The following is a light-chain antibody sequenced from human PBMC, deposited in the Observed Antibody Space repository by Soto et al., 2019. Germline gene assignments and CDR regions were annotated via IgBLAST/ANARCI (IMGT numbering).Light chain of an antibody. CDR3: EHRGYWPV. Sequence: EIVLTQSPATLSLSPGERATLSCRASQSINANLAWYQQKPGQAPRLVVWDATLMATGIPARFRGSGSGTGFNLSIGDLEPEDFALYYCEHRGYWPVFGGGTKVEIK. CDR2: DAT. CDR1: QSINAN. V-gene: IGKV3-11*01. J-gene: IGKJ4*01.